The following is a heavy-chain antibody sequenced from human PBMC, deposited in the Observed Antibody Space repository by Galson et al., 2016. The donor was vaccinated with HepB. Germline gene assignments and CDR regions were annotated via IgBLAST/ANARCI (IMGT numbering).Heavy chain of an antibody. CDR2: ITPLFGAA. D-gene: IGHD3-9*01. J-gene: IGHJ3*02. CDR3: ARDRRTIGSPEAAFDI. Sequence: SVKVSCKGSPGIFIAYSITWVRQGPGQGLEWMGGITPLFGAADYAQKFQGRVTITADKSTSTAYMELSSLTSEDTALYFCARDRRTIGSPEAAFDIWGQGTMVTVSS. V-gene: IGHV1-69*06. CDR1: PGIFIAYS.